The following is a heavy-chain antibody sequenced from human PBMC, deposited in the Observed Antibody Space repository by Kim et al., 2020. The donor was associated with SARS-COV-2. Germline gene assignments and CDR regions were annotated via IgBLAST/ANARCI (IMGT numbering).Heavy chain of an antibody. J-gene: IGHJ6*02. D-gene: IGHD6-13*01. CDR3: ARGSSSFNV. Sequence: GNTGYEQKFQGRVTMTRNTSISTAYMELSSLRSEDTAVYYCARGSSSFNVWGQGTTVTVSS. CDR2: GNT. V-gene: IGHV1-8*01.